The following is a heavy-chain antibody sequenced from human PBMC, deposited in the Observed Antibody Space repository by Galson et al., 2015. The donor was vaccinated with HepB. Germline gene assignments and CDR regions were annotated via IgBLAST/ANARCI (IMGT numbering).Heavy chain of an antibody. V-gene: IGHV4-39*01. Sequence: SETLSLTCRVSGDSITRRDYYWGWISQPPRKGLEWIGHFSYGGSTYYNPSLRGRVTISVDTSKNQFSLRLNSVTASDTAVYYCARLTTPAYSSSWVGGWFDPWGQGTLVIVSS. J-gene: IGHJ5*02. CDR1: GDSITRRDYY. CDR2: FSYGGST. D-gene: IGHD6-13*01. CDR3: ARLTTPAYSSSWVGGWFDP.